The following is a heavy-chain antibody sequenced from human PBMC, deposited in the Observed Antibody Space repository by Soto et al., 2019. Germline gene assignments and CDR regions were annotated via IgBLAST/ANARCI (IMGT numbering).Heavy chain of an antibody. CDR1: ANIFTGYG. Sequence: PGGSLRLSCAASANIFTGYGMHWVRQAPGKGLEWVAVIRFDGSNIYYADTVKGLFTISRDNSKNTLYLQMISLRAEDTAVYYCAKDLGVVPAARRESYYYYYYGMDVWGQGTTVTVSS. CDR2: IRFDGSNI. CDR3: AKDLGVVPAARRESYYYYYYGMDV. J-gene: IGHJ6*02. D-gene: IGHD2-2*01. V-gene: IGHV3-30*02.